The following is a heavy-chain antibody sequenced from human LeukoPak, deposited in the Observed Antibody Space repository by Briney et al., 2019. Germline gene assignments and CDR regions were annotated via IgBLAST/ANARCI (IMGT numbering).Heavy chain of an antibody. Sequence: SETLSLTCAVYGGSFSGYYWSWIRQPPGKGLEWIGEINHSGSTNYNPSLKSRVTISVDTSKNQFSLKLSSVTAADTAVYYCARVPTLTFFDYWGQGTLVTVSS. D-gene: IGHD4-17*01. J-gene: IGHJ4*02. CDR1: GGSFSGYY. CDR3: ARVPTLTFFDY. V-gene: IGHV4-34*01. CDR2: INHSGST.